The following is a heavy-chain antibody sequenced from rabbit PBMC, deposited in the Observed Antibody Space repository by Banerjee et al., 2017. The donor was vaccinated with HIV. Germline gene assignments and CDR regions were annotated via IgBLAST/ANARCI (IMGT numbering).Heavy chain of an antibody. CDR1: GFDFSSYY. CDR3: ARGDSGGYYGYGYATTLDL. J-gene: IGHJ3*01. Sequence: QLEESGGGLVQPGGSLKLSCKASGFDFSSYYMSWVRQAPGKGLEWIGYIDPVFGSTDYASWVNGRFTISLDNAQNTVFLQMTSLTAADTATYFCARGDSGGYYGYGYATTLDLWGPGTLVTVS. CDR2: IDPVFGST. V-gene: IGHV1S7*01. D-gene: IGHD6-1*01.